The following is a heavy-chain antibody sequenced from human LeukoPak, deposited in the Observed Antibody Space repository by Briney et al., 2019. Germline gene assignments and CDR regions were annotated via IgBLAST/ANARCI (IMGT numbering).Heavy chain of an antibody. CDR1: GFTFSTFW. Sequence: PGGSLRLSCAASGFTFSTFWMHWVRQTPGKGLVRVSRISNDGSTTHYADSVKGRFTISRDNSKNTLYLQMNSLRAEDTAMYYCARDRNIVREVGIAVAIDYWGQGTLVTVSA. CDR2: ISNDGSTT. D-gene: IGHD6-19*01. J-gene: IGHJ4*02. V-gene: IGHV3-74*01. CDR3: ARDRNIVREVGIAVAIDY.